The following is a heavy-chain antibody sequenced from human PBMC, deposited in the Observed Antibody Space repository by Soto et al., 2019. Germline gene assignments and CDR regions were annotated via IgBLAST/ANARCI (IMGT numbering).Heavy chain of an antibody. J-gene: IGHJ6*02. V-gene: IGHV4-59*01. CDR2: IYYSGSS. D-gene: IGHD3-9*01. CDR3: ARDHYNILTDYYGMDV. CDR1: GGSISTYY. Sequence: PSETLSLTCTVSGGSISTYYWSWIRQPPGKGLEWIGYIYYSGSSNYNPSLKSRVTISVDRSKNQFSLKLSSVTAADTAVYYCARDHYNILTDYYGMDVWGQGTTVTVSS.